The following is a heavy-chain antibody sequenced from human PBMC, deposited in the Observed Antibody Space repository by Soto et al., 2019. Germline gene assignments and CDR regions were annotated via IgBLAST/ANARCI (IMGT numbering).Heavy chain of an antibody. J-gene: IGHJ3*02. CDR2: ISWDGGST. V-gene: IGHV3-43*01. CDR1: GFTFDDYT. D-gene: IGHD2-15*01. Sequence: PGGSLRLSCAASGFTFDDYTMHWVRQAPGKGLEWVSLISWDGGSTYYADSVKGRFTISRDNSKNSLYLQMNSLRAEDTAVYYCARLSTLYGVYCNGDNCYGAFDSWAQRTMVTVSS. CDR3: ARLSTLYGVYCNGDNCYGAFDS.